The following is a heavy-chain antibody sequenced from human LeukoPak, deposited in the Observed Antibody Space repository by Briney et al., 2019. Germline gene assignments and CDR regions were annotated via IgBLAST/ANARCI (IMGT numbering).Heavy chain of an antibody. J-gene: IGHJ3*02. CDR3: AREAKGRDGYNAFAFDI. CDR2: INPNSGGT. V-gene: IGHV1-2*02. Sequence: ASVKVSCKASVYTFTGYYMHWVRQAPGQGLEWMGWINPNSGGTNYAQKFQGRVTMTRDTSISTAYMELSRLRSDDTAVYYCAREAKGRDGYNAFAFDIWGQGTMVTVSS. D-gene: IGHD5-24*01. CDR1: VYTFTGYY.